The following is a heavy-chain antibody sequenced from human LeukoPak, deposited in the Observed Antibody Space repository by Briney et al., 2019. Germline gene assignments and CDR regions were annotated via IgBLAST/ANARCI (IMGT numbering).Heavy chain of an antibody. D-gene: IGHD4-17*01. J-gene: IGHJ4*02. V-gene: IGHV3-21*01. CDR2: ITSSSYI. CDR1: GFTFSTYS. CDR3: ARDYYGDYYFDY. Sequence: GGSLRLSCAASGFTFSTYSMNWVRQAPGRGLEWVSSITSSSYIYYADSAKGRFTISRDNAKNSLYLQMNSLRAEDTAVYYCARDYYGDYYFDYWGQGTLVTVSS.